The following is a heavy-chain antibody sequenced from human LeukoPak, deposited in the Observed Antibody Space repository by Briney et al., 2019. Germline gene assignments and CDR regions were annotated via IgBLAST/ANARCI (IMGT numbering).Heavy chain of an antibody. CDR3: ARTLPKDDYYMDV. Sequence: ASVKVSCKASGGTFSSYAISWVRQAPGQGLEWVGGIIPIFGTANYAQKFQGRVTITTDESTSTAYMELSSLRSEDTAVYYCARTLPKDDYYMDVWGKGTTVTVSS. V-gene: IGHV1-69*05. J-gene: IGHJ6*03. CDR2: IIPIFGTA. CDR1: GGTFSSYA. D-gene: IGHD5-24*01.